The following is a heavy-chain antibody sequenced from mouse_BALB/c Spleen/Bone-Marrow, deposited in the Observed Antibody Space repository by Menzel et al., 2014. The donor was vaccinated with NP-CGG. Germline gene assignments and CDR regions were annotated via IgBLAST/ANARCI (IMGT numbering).Heavy chain of an antibody. CDR3: AIRYYAMDY. CDR1: GYTFTTYT. V-gene: IGHV1-4*01. J-gene: IGHJ4*01. CDR2: IIPSSGYT. D-gene: IGHD1-1*01. Sequence: QVQLQQSGAELARPGASVKMSCKASGYTFTTYTIHWMKQRPGQGLEWIGYIIPSSGYTNYNQKFKDKATLTADKSSSTAYMQLGSLTPEDSAVYYCAIRYYAMDYWGQGTSVTVSS.